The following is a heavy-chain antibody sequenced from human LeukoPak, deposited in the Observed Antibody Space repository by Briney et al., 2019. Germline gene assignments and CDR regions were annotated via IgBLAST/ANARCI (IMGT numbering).Heavy chain of an antibody. D-gene: IGHD3-22*01. J-gene: IGHJ4*02. V-gene: IGHV3-64*01. CDR2: ISTNGGST. Sequence: PGGSLRLSCAASGFTFSRYDMHWVRQAPGKGLEDVSAISTNGGSTYYASSVKGRFTISRDNSKNTLYLQMVNLRPEDMAVYYCARGNDSSGYYYFFDYWGQGTLVTVSS. CDR3: ARGNDSSGYYYFFDY. CDR1: GFTFSRYD.